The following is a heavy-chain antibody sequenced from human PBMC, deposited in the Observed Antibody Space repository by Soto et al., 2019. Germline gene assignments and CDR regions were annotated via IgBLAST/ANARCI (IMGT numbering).Heavy chain of an antibody. CDR1: GGSISSSSDY. CDR3: ARLPAAGTPDY. CDR2: INYSGST. J-gene: IGHJ4*02. D-gene: IGHD6-13*01. V-gene: IGHV4-39*01. Sequence: QLQLQESGPGLVKPSETLSLTCTVSGGSISSSSDYWGWIRQPPGKGLEWIGSINYSGSTYYHPSLKSRVSISVDTSKNQFSLKLSSVTAADTAGYYCARLPAAGTPDYWGQGTLVTVSS.